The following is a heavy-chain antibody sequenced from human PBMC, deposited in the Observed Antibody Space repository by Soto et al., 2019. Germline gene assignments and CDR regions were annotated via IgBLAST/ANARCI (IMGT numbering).Heavy chain of an antibody. V-gene: IGHV1-69*12. CDR1: GGTFSSYA. D-gene: IGHD3-22*01. CDR2: IIPIFGTA. CDR3: ARRYSWLPTRNYYYYGMDV. J-gene: IGHJ6*02. Sequence: QVQLVQSGAEVKKPGSSVKVSCKASGGTFSSYAISWVRQAPGQGLEWMGGIIPIFGTANYAQKFQGRVTITADESTSTAYMELSSLRSEDTAVYYCARRYSWLPTRNYYYYGMDVWGQGTTVTVSS.